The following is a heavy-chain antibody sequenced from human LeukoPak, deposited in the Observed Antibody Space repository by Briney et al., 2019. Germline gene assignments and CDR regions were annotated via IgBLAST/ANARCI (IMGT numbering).Heavy chain of an antibody. Sequence: ASVKVSCKASGGTFSSYAISWVRQAPGQGLEWMGGIIPIFGTANYAQKFQGRVTITADESTSTAYMELSSLRSDDTAVYYCARGVTYYGSGSYYNYYYYMDVWGKGTTVTISS. J-gene: IGHJ6*03. CDR1: GGTFSSYA. D-gene: IGHD3-10*01. CDR2: IIPIFGTA. CDR3: ARGVTYYGSGSYYNYYYYMDV. V-gene: IGHV1-69*13.